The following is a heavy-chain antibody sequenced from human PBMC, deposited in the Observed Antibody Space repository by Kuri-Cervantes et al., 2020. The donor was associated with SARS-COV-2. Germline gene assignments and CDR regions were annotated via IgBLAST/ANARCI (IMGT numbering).Heavy chain of an antibody. CDR2: VSYDGSGK. V-gene: IGHV3-30*09. CDR1: GFPFTGYS. D-gene: IGHD3-16*01. Sequence: GGSLRLSCEASGFPFTGYSIHWVRQAPGKGLEWVAAVSYDGSGKYYTDSVKGRFAISRDNPRDTVYLQMNSLTPADTAVYHCARYDYVWGSLGLDFWGQGTMVTVSS. CDR3: ARYDYVWGSLGLDF. J-gene: IGHJ3*01.